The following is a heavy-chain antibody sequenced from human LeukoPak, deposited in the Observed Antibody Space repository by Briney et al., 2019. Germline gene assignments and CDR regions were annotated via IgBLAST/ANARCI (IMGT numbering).Heavy chain of an antibody. CDR1: GGSISSYY. J-gene: IGHJ5*02. Sequence: SETLSLTCTVSGGSISSYYWSWIRQPPGKGLEWIGYIYYSGSTNYNPSLKSRVTISVDTSKNQFSLKLSSVTAADTAVYYCARGGDGYMDWFDPWGQGTLVTVSS. CDR3: ARGGDGYMDWFDP. CDR2: IYYSGST. V-gene: IGHV4-59*01. D-gene: IGHD5-24*01.